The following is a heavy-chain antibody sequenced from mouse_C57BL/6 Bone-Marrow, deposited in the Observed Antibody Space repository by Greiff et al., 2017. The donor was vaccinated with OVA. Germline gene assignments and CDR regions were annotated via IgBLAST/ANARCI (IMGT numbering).Heavy chain of an antibody. J-gene: IGHJ3*01. V-gene: IGHV1-75*01. Sequence: VQLQQSGPELVKPGASVKISCKASGYTFTDYYINWVKQRPGQGLEWIGWIFPGSGSTYYNEKFKGKATITVDQSSSTAYMLLSSLTSEDSAVYFCARGLRRRTWFAYWGQGTLVTVSA. D-gene: IGHD2-2*01. CDR1: GYTFTDYY. CDR3: ARGLRRRTWFAY. CDR2: IFPGSGST.